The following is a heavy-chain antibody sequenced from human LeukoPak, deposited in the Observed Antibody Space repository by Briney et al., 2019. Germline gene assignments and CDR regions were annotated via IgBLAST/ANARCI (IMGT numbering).Heavy chain of an antibody. Sequence: GESLKISCKGSGYSFTSYWIGWVRQMPGKGLEWMGIIYPGDSDTRYSPSFQGQVTISADKSISTAYLHWSSLKASDTAMYYCARLNTVVVTAIPQTFDYWGQGTLVTVSS. J-gene: IGHJ4*02. CDR2: IYPGDSDT. CDR3: ARLNTVVVTAIPQTFDY. CDR1: GYSFTSYW. V-gene: IGHV5-51*01. D-gene: IGHD2-21*02.